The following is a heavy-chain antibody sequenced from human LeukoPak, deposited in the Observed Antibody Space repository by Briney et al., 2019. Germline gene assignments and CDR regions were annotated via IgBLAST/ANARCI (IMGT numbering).Heavy chain of an antibody. V-gene: IGHV1-18*01. CDR3: ARHYCSGGSCYSIFDY. D-gene: IGHD2-15*01. CDR2: ISAYNGYT. J-gene: IGHJ4*02. CDR1: GYTLTSYG. Sequence: ASVKVSCKASGYTLTSYGISWVRQAPGQGLEWMGWISAYNGYTNYAQKLQGRVAMTTDTSTSTAYMELRSLRSDDTAVYYCARHYCSGGSCYSIFDYWGQGTLVTVSS.